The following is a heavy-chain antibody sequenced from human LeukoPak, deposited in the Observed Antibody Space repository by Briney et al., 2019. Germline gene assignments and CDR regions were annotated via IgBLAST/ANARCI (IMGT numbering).Heavy chain of an antibody. J-gene: IGHJ3*02. V-gene: IGHV3-74*01. CDR2: INSDGSST. CDR1: GFTFSSYW. Sequence: PGGSLRLSCAASGFTFSSYWMHWVRQAPGKGLVWVSRINSDGSSTSYADSVKGRFTISRDNVENTMYLQMNSLRAEDTAVYYCARYGLGAHGFDIWGQGTMVTVSS. D-gene: IGHD3/OR15-3a*01. CDR3: ARYGLGAHGFDI.